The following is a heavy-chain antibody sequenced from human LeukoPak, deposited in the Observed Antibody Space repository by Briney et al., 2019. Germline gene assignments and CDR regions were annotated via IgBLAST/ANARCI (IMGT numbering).Heavy chain of an antibody. CDR2: ISSSGRTM. D-gene: IGHD1-1*01. V-gene: IGHV3-48*03. CDR1: GFTFSSYE. J-gene: IGHJ4*02. Sequence: GGSLRLSCAASGFTFSSYEMNWVRQAPGKGLEWVSYISSSGRTMYYADSVKGRFTISRDNAKNSLYLQMNSLRAEDTAVYYCAKASNTWNYFDYWGQGTLVTVSS. CDR3: AKASNTWNYFDY.